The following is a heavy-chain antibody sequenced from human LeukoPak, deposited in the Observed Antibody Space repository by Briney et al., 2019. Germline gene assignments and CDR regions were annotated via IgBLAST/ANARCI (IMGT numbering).Heavy chain of an antibody. CDR1: GFTFSNYW. CDR3: ARGPVAGSPFYFDY. CDR2: INQYGGEK. D-gene: IGHD6-19*01. V-gene: IGHV3-7*01. J-gene: IGHJ4*02. Sequence: GGSLRLSCAASGFTFSNYWMSWVRQAPGKGLEWVADINQYGGEKYYVDSVKGPFTISRDNAKNSLFLQVNSLRAEDTAVYYCARGPVAGSPFYFDYWGQGTLVTVSS.